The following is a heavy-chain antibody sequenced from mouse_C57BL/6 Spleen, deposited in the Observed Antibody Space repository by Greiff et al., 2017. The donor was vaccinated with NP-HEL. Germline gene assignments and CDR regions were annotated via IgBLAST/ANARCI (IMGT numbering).Heavy chain of an antibody. CDR3: ARGTTVVAPDYFDY. CDR2: IYPGDGDT. V-gene: IGHV1-80*01. D-gene: IGHD1-1*01. J-gene: IGHJ2*01. CDR1: GYAFSGYW. Sequence: VQLQQSGAELVKPGASVKISCKASGYAFSGYWMNWVKQRPGKGLEWIGQIYPGDGDTNYNGKFKGKATLTADKSSSTAYMQLSSLTSEDSAVYFCARGTTVVAPDYFDYWGQGTTLTVSS.